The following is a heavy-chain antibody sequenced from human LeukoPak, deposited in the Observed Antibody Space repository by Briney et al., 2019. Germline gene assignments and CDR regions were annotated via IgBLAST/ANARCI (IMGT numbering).Heavy chain of an antibody. CDR2: IGWNSGNI. V-gene: IGHV3-9*01. CDR1: GFSFDDYA. CDR3: AKAKPPARRYYDSSGYDWCFDL. Sequence: GRSLRLSCAASGFSFDDYAMHWVRQAPGKGLEWVSGIGWNSGNIAFADSVKGRFTISRDNAKNSLYLQMNSLRAEDTALYYCAKAKPPARRYYDSSGYDWCFDLWGRGTLVTVSS. D-gene: IGHD3-22*01. J-gene: IGHJ2*01.